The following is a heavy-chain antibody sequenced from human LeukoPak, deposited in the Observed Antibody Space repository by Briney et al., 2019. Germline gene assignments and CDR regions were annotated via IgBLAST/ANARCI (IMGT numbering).Heavy chain of an antibody. CDR3: ASAVAVAAEY. CDR1: GFTFWSYG. V-gene: IGHV3-48*01. Sequence: PGGSLRLSCAGSGFTFWSYGMNWVRQAPGKGLEWVSYISSSRGGIDYADSVKGRFIISRDNAKNSLYLQMNSLRTEDTAVYYCASAVAVAAEYWGQGTLVTVSS. CDR2: ISSSRGGI. J-gene: IGHJ4*02. D-gene: IGHD6-19*01.